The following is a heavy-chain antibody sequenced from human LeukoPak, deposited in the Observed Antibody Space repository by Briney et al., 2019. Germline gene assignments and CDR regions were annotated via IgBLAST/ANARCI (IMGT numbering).Heavy chain of an antibody. CDR2: IHHSGIT. CDR3: ARDAYDISAYSFDY. J-gene: IGHJ4*02. CDR1: GDSISSGGYS. D-gene: IGHD3-22*01. Sequence: NPSETLSLTCTVSGDSISSGGYSWSWIRQPAGKGLEWIGYIHHSGITYHSPSLKSRVTISMDRPNNLFSLKLSSVTAADTAVYYCARDAYDISAYSFDYWGQGTLVAVSS. V-gene: IGHV4-30-2*01.